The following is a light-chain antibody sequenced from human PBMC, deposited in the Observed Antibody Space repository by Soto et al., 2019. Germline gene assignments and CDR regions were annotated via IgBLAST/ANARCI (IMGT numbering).Light chain of an antibody. CDR3: QQYNNWPFT. Sequence: EIVMTQSPATLSVPPVERATLSCRASQSISSNLAWYQQKPGQAPRLLIYGASTRATGIPATFSGSGSGTEFTLTISSLQSEDFAVYYCQQYNNWPFTFGPGTKVDIK. J-gene: IGKJ3*01. V-gene: IGKV3-15*01. CDR2: GAS. CDR1: QSISSN.